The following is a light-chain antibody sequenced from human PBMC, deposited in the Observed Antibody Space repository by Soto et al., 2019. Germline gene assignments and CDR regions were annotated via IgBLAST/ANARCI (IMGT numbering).Light chain of an antibody. CDR3: CSYAGTSYV. Sequence: SVLTQPASVSGSPGQSITISCTGTSSDVGIYNLVSWYQQHPGKAPKLMIYEVTKRPSGVSNRFPGSKSGNAASLTISGLQAEDESDYYCCSYAGTSYVFGTGTKVTVL. J-gene: IGLJ1*01. CDR2: EVT. V-gene: IGLV2-23*02. CDR1: SSDVGIYNL.